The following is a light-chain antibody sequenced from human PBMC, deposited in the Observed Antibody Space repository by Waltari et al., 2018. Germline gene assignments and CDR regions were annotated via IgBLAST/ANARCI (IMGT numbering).Light chain of an antibody. V-gene: IGLV8-61*01. Sequence: LTCGLSSGSVSTSYFVSWYQQTPGQAPRALIYSTNTRSSGVPERFSGSILGNKAALTITGAQADDESDYYCALYLGSGFSWVFGGGTKLTVL. CDR1: SGSVSTSYF. CDR3: ALYLGSGFSWV. J-gene: IGLJ3*02. CDR2: STN.